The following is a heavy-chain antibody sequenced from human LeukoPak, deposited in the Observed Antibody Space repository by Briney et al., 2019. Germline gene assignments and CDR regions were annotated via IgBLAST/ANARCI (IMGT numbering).Heavy chain of an antibody. D-gene: IGHD3-9*01. V-gene: IGHV3-7*01. Sequence: PGGSLRLSCAASGFTFSSYWMSWVRQAPGKGLEWVANIKQDGSEKYYVDSVKGRFTISRDNAKNSLYLQMNSLRAEDTAVYHCARGPVLRYFDWLLYQVSDYYGMDVWGQGTTVTVSS. CDR1: GFTFSSYW. CDR3: ARGPVLRYFDWLLYQVSDYYGMDV. J-gene: IGHJ6*02. CDR2: IKQDGSEK.